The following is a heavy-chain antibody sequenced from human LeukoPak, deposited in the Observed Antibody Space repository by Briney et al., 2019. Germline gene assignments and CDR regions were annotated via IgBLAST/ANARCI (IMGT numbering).Heavy chain of an antibody. V-gene: IGHV4-39*07. CDR1: GGSISSSSFY. CDR2: IYYSGST. J-gene: IGHJ4*02. Sequence: SETLSLTCTVSGGSISSSSFYWGWIRQPPGKGLEWIGSIYYSGSTYYNPSLKSRVTISVDTSKNQFSLKLSSVTAADTAVYYCARPFGYGGNSEGDYWGQGTLVTVSS. CDR3: ARPFGYGGNSEGDY. D-gene: IGHD4-23*01.